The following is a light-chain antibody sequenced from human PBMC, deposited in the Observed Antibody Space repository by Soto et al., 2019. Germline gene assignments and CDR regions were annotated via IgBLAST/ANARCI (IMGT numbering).Light chain of an antibody. Sequence: QLVLTQPPSVSEAPRQRVTISCSGSSSNIGNNAVNWYQQLPGKAPKLLIYHDDMLPSGVSDRFSGSKSGTSASLAISGLLSEDEADYYCATWDDSLNGHVFGGGTKVTVL. CDR3: ATWDDSLNGHV. CDR1: SSNIGNNA. V-gene: IGLV1-36*01. J-gene: IGLJ3*02. CDR2: HDD.